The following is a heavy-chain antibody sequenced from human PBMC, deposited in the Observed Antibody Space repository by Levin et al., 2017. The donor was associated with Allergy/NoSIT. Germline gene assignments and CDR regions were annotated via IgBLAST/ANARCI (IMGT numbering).Heavy chain of an antibody. V-gene: IGHV4-39*01. J-gene: IGHJ4*02. CDR1: GGSISSSSYY. CDR2: IYYSGST. CDR3: AGGGYYDSSGWDDY. D-gene: IGHD3-22*01. Sequence: SETLSLTCTVSGGSISSSSYYWGWIRQPPGKGLEWIGSIYYSGSTYYNPSLKSRVTISVDTSKNQFSLKLSSVTAADTAVYYCAGGGYYDSSGWDDYWGQGTLVTVSS.